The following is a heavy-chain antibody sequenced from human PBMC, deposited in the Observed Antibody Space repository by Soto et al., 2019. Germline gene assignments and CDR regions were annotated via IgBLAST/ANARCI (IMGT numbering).Heavy chain of an antibody. CDR1: GSSISTSD. Sequence: SDTLYLTFQLSGSSISTSDWTWFRQPPGRGLDWIGSIYSRGSTNYNPSLKSRVTISLDTPKNQFSLRLNSVTAADTAIYYCARQYSSTYFFDYWGQGALVTAPQ. CDR3: ARQYSSTYFFDY. V-gene: IGHV4-59*08. D-gene: IGHD5-18*01. J-gene: IGHJ4*02. CDR2: IYSRGST.